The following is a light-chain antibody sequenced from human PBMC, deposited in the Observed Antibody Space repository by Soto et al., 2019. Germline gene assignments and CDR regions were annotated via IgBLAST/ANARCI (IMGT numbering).Light chain of an antibody. Sequence: DIVLTQSPDSLAVSLGERATINCKSTQSILSTSTNKNYLGWYQQKPGQPPKLLIYWASSREFGVPDRFTGSGSGTDFTLTISSLQAEDVATYYCHQYFSYPPWTFDQGTKVEIK. CDR1: QSILSTSTNKNY. CDR2: WAS. V-gene: IGKV4-1*01. J-gene: IGKJ1*01. CDR3: HQYFSYPPWT.